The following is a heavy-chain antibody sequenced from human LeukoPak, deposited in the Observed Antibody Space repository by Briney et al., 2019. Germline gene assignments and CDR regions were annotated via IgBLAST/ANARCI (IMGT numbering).Heavy chain of an antibody. CDR2: IDWDDDK. J-gene: IGHJ4*02. D-gene: IGHD6-13*01. V-gene: IGHV2-70*11. Sequence: RASGPALVKPTQTLTLTCTFSGFSLSTSGMCVSWIRQPPGKALEWLARIDWDDDKYYSTSLKTRLTISKDTSKNQVVLTMTNMDPVDTATYYCARSIAAAGPAFFDYWGQGTLVTVSS. CDR1: GFSLSTSGMC. CDR3: ARSIAAAGPAFFDY.